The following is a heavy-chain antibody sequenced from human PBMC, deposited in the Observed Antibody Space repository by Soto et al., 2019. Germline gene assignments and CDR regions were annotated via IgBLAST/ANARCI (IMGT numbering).Heavy chain of an antibody. Sequence: SVKVSCKASGGAFSSYAISWVRQAPGQGLEWMGGIIPIFGTANYAQKFQGRVTITADKSTSTAYMELSSLRSEDTAVYYCARGSLALDAFDIWGQGTMVTVSS. CDR2: IIPIFGTA. D-gene: IGHD5-12*01. CDR1: GGAFSSYA. V-gene: IGHV1-69*06. CDR3: ARGSLALDAFDI. J-gene: IGHJ3*02.